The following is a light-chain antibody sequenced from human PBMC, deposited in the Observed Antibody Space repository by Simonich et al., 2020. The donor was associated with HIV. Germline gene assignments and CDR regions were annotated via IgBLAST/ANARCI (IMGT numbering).Light chain of an antibody. CDR1: QNVSSN. Sequence: EIVMTQSPVTLSVSPGERATLSCRASQNVSSNLAWYQQKPGQAPRLLIYGASTRATGIPARFSGSGSGTEFTLTISSLQSEDFAVYYCQQYNNWPLTFGQGTRLEIK. CDR2: GAS. CDR3: QQYNNWPLT. V-gene: IGKV3-15*01. J-gene: IGKJ5*01.